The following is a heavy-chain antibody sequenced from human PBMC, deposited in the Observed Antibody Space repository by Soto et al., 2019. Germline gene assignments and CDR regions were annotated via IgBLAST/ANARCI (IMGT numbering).Heavy chain of an antibody. V-gene: IGHV1-18*01. D-gene: IGHD5-18*01. CDR2: ISGYNGNT. J-gene: IGHJ6*02. Sequence: QVQLVQSGAEVKKPGASVKVSCKASGYTFSNYVISWVRQGPGQGLEWMGWISGYNGNTHYEEKVQDRIKMTTNTSTSTTYLELRSLRSDDTAVYFCARDPGFGFGYSYAFAMDVWGQGTTVTVSS. CDR1: GYTFSNYV. CDR3: ARDPGFGFGYSYAFAMDV.